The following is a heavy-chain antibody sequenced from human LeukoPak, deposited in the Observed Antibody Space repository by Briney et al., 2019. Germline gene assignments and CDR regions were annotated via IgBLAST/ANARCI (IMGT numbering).Heavy chain of an antibody. CDR2: IHSSGNT. D-gene: IGHD2-21*01. J-gene: IGHJ5*02. CDR3: ARDRGRIANWFDP. Sequence: TSETLSLTCTVSGDSISGFYWSWIRQSPGMGLEWIGNIHSSGNTNYNPSLKSRVTLSEDTSTNQFFLKVISVTTADTAVYYCARDRGRIANWFDPWGQGTLVTVSS. V-gene: IGHV4-59*01. CDR1: GDSISGFY.